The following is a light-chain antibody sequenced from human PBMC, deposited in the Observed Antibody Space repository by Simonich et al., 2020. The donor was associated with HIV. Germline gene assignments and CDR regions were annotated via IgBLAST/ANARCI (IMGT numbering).Light chain of an antibody. J-gene: IGKJ4*01. Sequence: EIVMTQSPATLSVSPGERATLSCRTSQSVSSNFAWYQQKPGQAPRLLIYGASTRATCIPARFSGSGSGTEFTLTISSLQSEDFAVYYCQQYNNWPALTFGGGTKVEIK. V-gene: IGKV3-15*01. CDR1: QSVSSN. CDR2: GAS. CDR3: QQYNNWPALT.